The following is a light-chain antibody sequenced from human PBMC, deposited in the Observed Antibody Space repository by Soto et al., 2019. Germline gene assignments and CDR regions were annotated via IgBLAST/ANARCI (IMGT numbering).Light chain of an antibody. CDR2: EVT. CDR1: SSDIGGYNY. CDR3: SSFTGSNNLYV. V-gene: IGLV2-8*01. J-gene: IGLJ1*01. Sequence: QSVLAQPPSASGPPGQSVTISCTGTSSDIGGYNYVSWYQQHPGKAPKLMIYEVTKRPSGVPDRFSASRSGNTASLTVSGLQAEDEADYYRSSFTGSNNLYVFGTGTKV.